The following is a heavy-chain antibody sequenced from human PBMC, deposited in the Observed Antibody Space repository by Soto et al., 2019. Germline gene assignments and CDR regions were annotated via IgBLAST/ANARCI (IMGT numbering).Heavy chain of an antibody. J-gene: IGHJ3*02. CDR2: ISGSGTTA. D-gene: IGHD6-19*01. V-gene: IGHV3-23*01. CDR1: GFVFSSYA. CDR3: AKATDGWFSAFEI. Sequence: EVQLLESGGGLVQPGGSLRLSCAASGFVFSSYAMSWVRQAPGKGLEWVSAISGSGTTAYYADSVKGRFIFSRDNPKNTMYLQMYSRGAEDTAVYFCAKATDGWFSAFEIGGQGTVVTFSS.